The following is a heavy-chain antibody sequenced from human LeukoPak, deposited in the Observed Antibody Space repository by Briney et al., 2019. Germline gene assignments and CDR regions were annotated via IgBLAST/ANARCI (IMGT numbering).Heavy chain of an antibody. CDR2: INLSGST. CDR1: GGSFSGYS. D-gene: IGHD1-14*01. Sequence: SETLSLTCAVYGGSFSGYSWSWIRQPPGKGLEWIGEINLSGSTNYNPSLKSRVTISVDTSKNQFSLKLSSVTAADTAVYYCASISITYNWFDPWGQGTLVTVSS. V-gene: IGHV4-34*01. CDR3: ASISITYNWFDP. J-gene: IGHJ5*02.